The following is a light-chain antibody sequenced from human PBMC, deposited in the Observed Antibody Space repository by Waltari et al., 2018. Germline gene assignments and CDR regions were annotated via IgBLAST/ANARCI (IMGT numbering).Light chain of an antibody. CDR3: SAWDSNLSAWV. V-gene: IGLV10-54*04. CDR1: SDNVGNQG. Sequence: QAGLTQPPSVSKDLRQTATLTCTGNSDNVGNQGAAWLQQYQGHPPQLLFYRINNRPSGISARFSAPRSGNTASLTITGLQPEDEADYYCSAWDSNLSAWVFGGGTKLTVL. J-gene: IGLJ3*02. CDR2: RIN.